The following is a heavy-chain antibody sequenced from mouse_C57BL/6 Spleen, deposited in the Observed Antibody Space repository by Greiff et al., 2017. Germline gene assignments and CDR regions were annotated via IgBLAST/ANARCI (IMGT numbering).Heavy chain of an antibody. CDR1: GYTFTSYW. V-gene: IGHV1-59*01. J-gene: IGHJ2*01. CDR3: ATGGRRAFDY. D-gene: IGHD1-1*02. CDR2: IDPSDSYT. Sequence: QVHVKQPGAELVRPGTSVKLSCKASGYTFTSYWMHWVKQRPGQGLEWIGVIDPSDSYTNYNQKFKGKATLTVDTSSSTAYMQLSSLTSEDSAVYYCATGGRRAFDYWGQGTTLTVSS.